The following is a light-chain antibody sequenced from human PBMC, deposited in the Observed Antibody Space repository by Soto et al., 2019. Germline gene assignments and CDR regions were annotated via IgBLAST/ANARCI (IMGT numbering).Light chain of an antibody. CDR3: GTWDSSLSAVV. Sequence: QSVLTQPPSVSAAPGQKVTISCSGSSSNIGNNYVSWYQQLPGTAPKLLIYDNNKRPSGIPDRFSGSKSGTSXTLGITGLQTGDEADYYCGTWDSSLSAVVFGGGTKXTVL. J-gene: IGLJ2*01. CDR1: SSNIGNNY. CDR2: DNN. V-gene: IGLV1-51*01.